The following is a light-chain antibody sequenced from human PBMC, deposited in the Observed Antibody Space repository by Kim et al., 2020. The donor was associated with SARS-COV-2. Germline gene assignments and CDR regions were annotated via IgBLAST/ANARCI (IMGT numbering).Light chain of an antibody. J-gene: IGLJ3*02. CDR2: YDS. CDR3: QVWDNNSDHPV. V-gene: IGLV3-21*04. Sequence: APGKTARITCGGNNIGSKSVHWYQQKPGQAPVMVISYDSDRPSGIPERFSGSKSGNTATLTISRVETGDEADYYCQVWDNNSDHPVFGGGTKLTVL. CDR1: NIGSKS.